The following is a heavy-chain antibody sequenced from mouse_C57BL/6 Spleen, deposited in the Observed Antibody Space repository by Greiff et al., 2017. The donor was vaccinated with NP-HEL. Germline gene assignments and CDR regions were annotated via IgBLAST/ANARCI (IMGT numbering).Heavy chain of an antibody. J-gene: IGHJ4*01. CDR2: ISGGGGNT. V-gene: IGHV5-9*01. Sequence: EVQGVESGGGLVKPGGSLKLSCAASGFTFSSYTMSWVRQTPEKRLEWVATISGGGGNTYYPDSVKGRFTISRDNAKNTLYLQMSSLRSEDTALYYCARLSYFVAMDYWGQGTSVTVSS. D-gene: IGHD6-5*01. CDR3: ARLSYFVAMDY. CDR1: GFTFSSYT.